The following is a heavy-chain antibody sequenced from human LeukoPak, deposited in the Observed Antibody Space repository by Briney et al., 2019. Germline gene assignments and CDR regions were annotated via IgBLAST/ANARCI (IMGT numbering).Heavy chain of an antibody. CDR3: ATVRGVILGYFDY. CDR2: ISGSGGST. V-gene: IGHV3-23*01. J-gene: IGHJ4*02. CDR1: GFTFSSYA. Sequence: PGGSLRLSCAASGFTFSSYAMSWVRQAPGKGLEWVSAISGSGGSTYYADSVKGRFTISRDNSKNTLYLQMSSLRAEDTAVYYCATVRGVILGYFDYWGQGTLVTVSS. D-gene: IGHD3-10*01.